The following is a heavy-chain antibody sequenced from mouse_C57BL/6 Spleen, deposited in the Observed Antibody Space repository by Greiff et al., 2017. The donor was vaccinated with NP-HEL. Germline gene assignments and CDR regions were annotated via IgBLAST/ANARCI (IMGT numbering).Heavy chain of an antibody. Sequence: EVQLQESGPGLVKPSQSLSLTCSVTGYSITSGYYWNWIRQFPGNKLEWMGYISYDGSNNYNPSLKNPISITRDTSKNQFFLKLNSVTTEDTATYYCARGTYDYDDYWGQGTTLTVSS. CDR1: GYSITSGYY. J-gene: IGHJ2*01. V-gene: IGHV3-6*01. CDR2: ISYDGSN. D-gene: IGHD2-4*01. CDR3: ARGTYDYDDY.